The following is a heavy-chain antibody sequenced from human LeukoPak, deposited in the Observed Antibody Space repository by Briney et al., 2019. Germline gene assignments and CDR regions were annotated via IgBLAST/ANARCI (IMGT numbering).Heavy chain of an antibody. J-gene: IGHJ4*02. Sequence: PGGSLRLSCVASGSTFSDHYMDWVRHTPGKGLEWLGRSRSKAKSYSTEYAASVKGRFTISRDVSKNSLYLEMNSLKTEDTAVYYCVRGYNSFDSWGQGTLVTVSS. V-gene: IGHV3-72*01. CDR2: SRSKAKSYST. CDR3: VRGYNSFDS. D-gene: IGHD5-18*01. CDR1: GSTFSDHY.